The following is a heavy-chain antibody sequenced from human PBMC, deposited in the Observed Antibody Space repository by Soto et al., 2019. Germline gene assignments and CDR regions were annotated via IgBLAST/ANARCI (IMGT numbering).Heavy chain of an antibody. CDR2: ISGSGGST. Sequence: GALRLSCAASGFTFSIYAMSWVRQAPGKGLELVSAISGSGGSTYYADSVKGRFTISRDNSKNTLYLQMNSLRAEDTAVYYCAKDKGYCSGGSCYFDYWGQGTQVTVSS. J-gene: IGHJ4*02. V-gene: IGHV3-23*01. CDR1: GFTFSIYA. D-gene: IGHD2-15*01. CDR3: AKDKGYCSGGSCYFDY.